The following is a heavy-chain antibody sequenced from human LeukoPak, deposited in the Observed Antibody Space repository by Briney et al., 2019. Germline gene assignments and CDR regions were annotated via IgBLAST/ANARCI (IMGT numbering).Heavy chain of an antibody. CDR3: ARPKRRYCSGGSCYSVPAFDI. CDR2: INHSGST. D-gene: IGHD2-15*01. Sequence: SETLSLTCAVYGGSFSGYYWSWIRQPPGKGLEWIGEINHSGSTNHNPSLKSRVTISVDTSKNQFSLKLSSVTAADTAVYYCARPKRRYCSGGSCYSVPAFDIWGQGTMVTVSS. V-gene: IGHV4-34*01. CDR1: GGSFSGYY. J-gene: IGHJ3*02.